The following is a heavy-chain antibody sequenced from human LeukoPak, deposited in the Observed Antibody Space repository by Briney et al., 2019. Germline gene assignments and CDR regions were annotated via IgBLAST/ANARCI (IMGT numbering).Heavy chain of an antibody. V-gene: IGHV4-59*01. CDR2: IYYSGST. CDR3: ARFGGYDFWSGYDAFDI. D-gene: IGHD3-3*01. J-gene: IGHJ3*02. CDR1: GGCISSYY. Sequence: SETLSLTCTVSGGCISSYYWSWIRQPPGKGLEWIGYIYYSGSTNYNPSLKSRVTISVDTSKNQFSLKLSSVTAADTAVYYCARFGGYDFWSGYDAFDIWGQGTMVTVSS.